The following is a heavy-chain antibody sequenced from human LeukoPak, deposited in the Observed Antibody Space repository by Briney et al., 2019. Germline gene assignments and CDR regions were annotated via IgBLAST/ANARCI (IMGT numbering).Heavy chain of an antibody. CDR2: MNPNSGNT. J-gene: IGHJ6*02. V-gene: IGHV1-8*01. CDR3: ARNNIVVVPAAMSPSYYYGMDV. CDR1: GYTFTSYD. D-gene: IGHD2-2*01. Sequence: ASVKVSCKASGYTFTSYDINWVRQATGQGLEWMGWMNPNSGNTGYAQKFQGRVTMTRNTSISTAYMELSSLRSEDTAVYYCARNNIVVVPAAMSPSYYYGMDVWGQGTTVTVS.